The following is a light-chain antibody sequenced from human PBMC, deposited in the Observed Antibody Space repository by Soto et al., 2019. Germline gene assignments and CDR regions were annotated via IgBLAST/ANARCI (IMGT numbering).Light chain of an antibody. CDR1: QSVSSN. Sequence: EIVMTQSPATLSVSPGERATLSCRASQSVSSNLAWYQQKPGQAPRLLIYGASTRATGIPARFSGSGSGTEFTLTISSLQSEDFPVYYCQQYNTWPLTFGGGTKVEIK. CDR2: GAS. V-gene: IGKV3-15*01. J-gene: IGKJ4*01. CDR3: QQYNTWPLT.